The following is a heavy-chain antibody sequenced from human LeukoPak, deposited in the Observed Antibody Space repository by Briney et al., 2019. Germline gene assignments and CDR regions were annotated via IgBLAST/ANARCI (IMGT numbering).Heavy chain of an antibody. J-gene: IGHJ6*03. CDR2: ISSSSSYI. V-gene: IGHV3-21*01. CDR3: ARDHVVVVPAAIYYYYYMDV. D-gene: IGHD2-2*01. Sequence: GGSLRLSCAAAGFTFSSYSMNWVRQAPGKGLEWVSSISSSSSYIYYADSVKGRFTISRDNAKNSLYLQMNSLRAEDTAVYYFARDHVVVVPAAIYYYYYMDVWGKGTTVTVSS. CDR1: GFTFSSYS.